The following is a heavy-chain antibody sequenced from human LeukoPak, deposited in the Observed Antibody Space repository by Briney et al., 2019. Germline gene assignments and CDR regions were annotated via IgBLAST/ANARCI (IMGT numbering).Heavy chain of an antibody. D-gene: IGHD3-22*01. V-gene: IGHV3-7*01. J-gene: IGHJ4*02. CDR2: IKQDGSEK. CDR3: ARDPDDYYDSSGYYFDY. Sequence: GGSLRLSCAASGFTFSNYAMSWVRQAPGKGLEWVANIKQDGSEKYYVDSVKGRFTISRDNAKNSLYLQMNSLRAEDTAVYYCARDPDDYYDSSGYYFDYWGQGTLVTVSS. CDR1: GFTFSNYA.